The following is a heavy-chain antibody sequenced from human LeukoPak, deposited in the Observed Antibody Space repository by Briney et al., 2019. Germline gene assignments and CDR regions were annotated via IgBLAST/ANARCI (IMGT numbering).Heavy chain of an antibody. CDR2: ISGSGGST. Sequence: SGGSLRLSCAASGFTFSSYAMSWVRQAPGKGLEWVSAISGSGGSTYYADSVKGRFTISRDNSKNTLYLQMNSLRAEDTAVYFCASPGQHCGGDCYSVYWGQGTLVTVSS. CDR3: ASPGQHCGGDCYSVY. D-gene: IGHD2-21*02. CDR1: GFTFSSYA. J-gene: IGHJ4*02. V-gene: IGHV3-23*01.